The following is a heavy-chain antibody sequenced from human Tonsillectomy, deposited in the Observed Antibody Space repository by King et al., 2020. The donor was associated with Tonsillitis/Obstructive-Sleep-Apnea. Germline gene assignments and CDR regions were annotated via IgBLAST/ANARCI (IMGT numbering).Heavy chain of an antibody. CDR2: INHSGSTNYNPSLKSGST. Sequence: VQLQQWGAGLLKPSETLSLTCAVYGGSFSDYYCSWIRQPPGKGLEWIGEINHSGSTNYNPSLKSGSTNYNPSLKSRVTISLDTAKNHFSLKLSSVTAADTAVYCCAREGFHNGFDIWGQGTMVTVSS. J-gene: IGHJ3*02. D-gene: IGHD3-3*01. V-gene: IGHV4-34*01. CDR3: AREGFHNGFDI. CDR1: GGSFSDYY.